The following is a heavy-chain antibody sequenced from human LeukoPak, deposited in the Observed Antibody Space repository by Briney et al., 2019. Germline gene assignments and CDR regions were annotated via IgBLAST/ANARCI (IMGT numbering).Heavy chain of an antibody. Sequence: GRSLRLSCAASEFTFSTYGMHWVRQAPGKGLEWVAVISYDGSYKFYADSVKGRFTISRDNSKSTLYLQMNSLRAEDTAVYYCAKDRYSGLNTIDYWGQGTLVTVST. J-gene: IGHJ4*02. D-gene: IGHD6-13*01. CDR2: ISYDGSYK. CDR1: EFTFSTYG. CDR3: AKDRYSGLNTIDY. V-gene: IGHV3-30*18.